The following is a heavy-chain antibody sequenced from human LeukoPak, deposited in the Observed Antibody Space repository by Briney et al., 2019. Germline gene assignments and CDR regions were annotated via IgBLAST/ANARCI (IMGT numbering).Heavy chain of an antibody. CDR1: GFTFSSYW. J-gene: IGHJ4*02. CDR2: IKQDGSEK. Sequence: GGSLRLSCAASGFTFSSYWMSWARQVPGRGLEWVANIKQDGSEKYYVDFVKGRFTISRDNAKNSLYLQMSSLRAEDTAVYFCARDTSGLDYWGQGTLVTVSS. CDR3: ARDTSGLDY. V-gene: IGHV3-7*04. D-gene: IGHD3-16*01.